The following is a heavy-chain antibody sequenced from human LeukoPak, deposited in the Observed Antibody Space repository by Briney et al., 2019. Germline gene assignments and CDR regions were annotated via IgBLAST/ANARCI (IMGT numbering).Heavy chain of an antibody. CDR2: IYWDDDK. CDR3: AHSNPEDYGDYGDGGGGFDY. D-gene: IGHD4-17*01. CDR1: GFSLSTSGVG. Sequence: SGPTLVKPTQTLTLTCTFSGFSLSTSGVGVGWIRQPPGKALEWLALIYWDDDKRYSPSLKSRLTITKDTSKNQVVLTMTNMDPVDTATYYCAHSNPEDYGDYGDGGGGFDYWGQGTLVTVSS. V-gene: IGHV2-5*02. J-gene: IGHJ4*02.